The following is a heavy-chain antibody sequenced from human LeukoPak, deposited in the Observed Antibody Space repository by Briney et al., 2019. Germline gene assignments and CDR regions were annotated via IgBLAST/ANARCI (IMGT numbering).Heavy chain of an antibody. Sequence: VASVKVSCKASGNTFTGYYIHWVRQAPGQGLEWMGWINLSNGGTKFAQKFQGRVTMTRDTSINTAYMELSSMTSDDTAVYYCATLGLDPWGQGTLVTISS. V-gene: IGHV1-2*02. J-gene: IGHJ5*02. CDR2: INLSNGGT. CDR1: GNTFTGYY. CDR3: ATLGLDP.